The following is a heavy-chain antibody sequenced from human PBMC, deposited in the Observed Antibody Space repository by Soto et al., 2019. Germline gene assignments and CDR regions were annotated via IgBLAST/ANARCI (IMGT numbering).Heavy chain of an antibody. J-gene: IGHJ5*02. CDR3: AKDLGSEWFQYNWFDP. Sequence: ELQLLESGGGLVQPGGSLRLSCAASGFTFSDYAMSWVRQAPGKGLEWVSAIGTRDDIFYADSVKGRFTISRDDSKNTLYLQMNGLRAEDTALYYCAKDLGSEWFQYNWFDPWGQGTLVTVSS. D-gene: IGHD2-8*01. CDR1: GFTFSDYA. V-gene: IGHV3-23*01. CDR2: IGTRDDI.